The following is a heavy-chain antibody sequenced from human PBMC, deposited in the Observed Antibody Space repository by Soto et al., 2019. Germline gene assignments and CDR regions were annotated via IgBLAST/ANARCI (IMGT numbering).Heavy chain of an antibody. Sequence: PGGSLRLSCAASGFTFSSHGMRWVRQAPGKGLEWVAVISYDGSNKYYADSVKGRFTISRDNSKNTLYLQMNSLRAEDTAVYYCAKDVYYYDSGSYPPTDGQAFDIWGQGTMVTVSS. V-gene: IGHV3-30*18. CDR1: GFTFSSHG. D-gene: IGHD3-10*01. CDR3: AKDVYYYDSGSYPPTDGQAFDI. J-gene: IGHJ3*02. CDR2: ISYDGSNK.